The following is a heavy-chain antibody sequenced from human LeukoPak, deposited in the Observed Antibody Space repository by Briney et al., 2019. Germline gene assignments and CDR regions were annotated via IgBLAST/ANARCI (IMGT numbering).Heavy chain of an antibody. V-gene: IGHV1-8*03. CDR3: ARGSGYDFRNSGEGFDY. CDR2: MNPNSGNT. D-gene: IGHD5-12*01. CDR1: GYTFTSYD. Sequence: ASVKVSCKASGYTFTSYDINWVRQATGQGLEWMGWMNPNSGNTGYAQKFQGRVTITRNTSISTAYMELSSLRSEDTAVYYCARGSGYDFRNSGEGFDYWGQGTLVTVSS. J-gene: IGHJ4*02.